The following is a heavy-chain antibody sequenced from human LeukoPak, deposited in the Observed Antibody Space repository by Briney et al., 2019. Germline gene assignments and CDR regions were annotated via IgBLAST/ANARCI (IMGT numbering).Heavy chain of an antibody. D-gene: IGHD1-26*01. V-gene: IGHV3-30*04. CDR1: GFTFSSYA. CDR3: AKKGIWGGSYSHYYYMDV. J-gene: IGHJ6*03. Sequence: PGGSLRLSCAASGFTFSSYAMHWVRQAPGKGLEWVAIISYDGNNKYYADSVKGRFTISRDSSKNTLYLQMNSLRAEDTAVYYCAKKGIWGGSYSHYYYMDVWGKGTTVTISS. CDR2: ISYDGNNK.